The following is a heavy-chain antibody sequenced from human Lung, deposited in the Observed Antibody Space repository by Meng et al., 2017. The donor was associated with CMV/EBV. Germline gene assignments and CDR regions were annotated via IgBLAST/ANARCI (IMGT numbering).Heavy chain of an antibody. V-gene: IGHV3-7*01. D-gene: IGHD3-10*01. CDR2: IKKDGSEE. CDR3: ARVGSSSGSYYY. CDR1: GFTFSNNW. J-gene: IGHJ4*02. Sequence: LSLTXAASGFTFSNNWMSWVRQAPGKGLEWVASIKKDGSEEYYVDSVKGRFTISRDNAKNSLYLQMNILRAEDTAVYYCARVGSSSGSYYYWGQGTLVTGSS.